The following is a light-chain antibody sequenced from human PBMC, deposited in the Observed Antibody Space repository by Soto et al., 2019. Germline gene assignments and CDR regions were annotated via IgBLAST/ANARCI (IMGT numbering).Light chain of an antibody. CDR2: WAS. CDR3: KHYYSSPLT. CDR1: HSVLSISNNKNY. V-gene: IGKV4-1*01. Sequence: VITQSPEALAFSIRPRSTIKGNSTHSVLSISNNKNYLAWYQQKPGQPPKVVIYWASTRGSGVPDRFSGSGSGTDFTLTISSLQAEDVAVYYCKHYYSSPLTCGGATKA. J-gene: IGKJ4*01.